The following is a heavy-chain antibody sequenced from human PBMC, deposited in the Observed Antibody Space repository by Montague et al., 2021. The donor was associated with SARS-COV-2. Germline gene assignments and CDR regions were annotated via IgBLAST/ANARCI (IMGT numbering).Heavy chain of an antibody. CDR1: SGSFRSYY. CDR2: INYSGST. J-gene: IGHJ6*02. D-gene: IGHD3-10*01. V-gene: IGHV4-34*01. Sequence: SETLSLTCAVSSGSFRSYYWSWIRQPPGKGLEWLGEINYSGSTTYNPSLESRVSISVDTSNKQFSLKVTSVTAADTAVYYCARLAAITLVRGITKADYSNYGMDVWGQGTTVTVSS. CDR3: ARLAAITLVRGITKADYSNYGMDV.